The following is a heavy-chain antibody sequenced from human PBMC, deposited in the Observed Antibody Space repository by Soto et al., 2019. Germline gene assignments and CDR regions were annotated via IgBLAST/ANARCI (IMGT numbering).Heavy chain of an antibody. CDR2: INAGNGNT. D-gene: IGHD3-3*01. Sequence: ASVKVSCKASGYTFPSYAMHWVRQAPGQRLEWMGWINAGNGNTKYSQKFQGRVTITRDTSASTAYMELSSLRSEDTAVYYCARVAIFGVVKMYYFDYWGQGTLVTVSS. J-gene: IGHJ4*02. CDR1: GYTFPSYA. V-gene: IGHV1-3*01. CDR3: ARVAIFGVVKMYYFDY.